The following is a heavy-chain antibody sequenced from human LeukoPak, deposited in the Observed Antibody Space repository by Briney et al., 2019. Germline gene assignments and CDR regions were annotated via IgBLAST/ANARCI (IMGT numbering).Heavy chain of an antibody. Sequence: GGSLRLSCAASGFTFSSYAMSWVRQAPGKGLEWVSSISNSGDFTYYADSVKGRFTISRDNSQNTLYLQVNSLRAEDTALYYCAKKKTNSWYDAFDIWGQGTMVTVSS. CDR1: GFTFSSYA. CDR3: AKKKTNSWYDAFDI. V-gene: IGHV3-23*01. CDR2: ISNSGDFT. D-gene: IGHD2/OR15-2a*01. J-gene: IGHJ3*02.